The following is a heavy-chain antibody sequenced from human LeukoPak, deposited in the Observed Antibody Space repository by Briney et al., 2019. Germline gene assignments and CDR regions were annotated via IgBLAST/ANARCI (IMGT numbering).Heavy chain of an antibody. CDR1: GYTFASYA. D-gene: IGHD1-26*01. Sequence: ASVKVSCKASGYTFASYAMNWVRQAPGQGLEWMGWINANTGNPTYAQGFTGRFVFSLDTSVSTAYLQISSLKAEDTAVYYCARFLDHSGSYFGRGDYYYYMDVWGKGTTVTVSS. J-gene: IGHJ6*03. CDR2: INANTGNP. CDR3: ARFLDHSGSYFGRGDYYYYMDV. V-gene: IGHV7-4-1*02.